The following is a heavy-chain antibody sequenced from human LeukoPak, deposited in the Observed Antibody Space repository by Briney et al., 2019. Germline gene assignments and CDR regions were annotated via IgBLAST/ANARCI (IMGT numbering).Heavy chain of an antibody. CDR2: ISGSGGST. CDR3: AKNNPMIAVSFDY. J-gene: IGHJ4*02. V-gene: IGHV3-23*01. Sequence: GGSLSLSCAPSGFTFRSYAMSWVRQAPGKGLEWVSAISGSGGSTYYADSVKGRFTISRDNSKNTLYLQMNSLRAEDTAVYYCAKNNPMIAVSFDYWGQGTLVTVSS. CDR1: GFTFRSYA. D-gene: IGHD3-22*01.